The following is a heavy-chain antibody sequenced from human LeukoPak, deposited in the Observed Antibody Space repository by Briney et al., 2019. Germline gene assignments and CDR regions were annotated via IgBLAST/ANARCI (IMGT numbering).Heavy chain of an antibody. D-gene: IGHD3-10*01. CDR2: IIPIFGTA. CDR3: ASVREIYYCTYYFDY. V-gene: IGHV1-69*13. Sequence: PRASVKVSCKASGGTFSSYAISWVRQAPGQGLEWMGGIIPIFGTANYAQKFQGRVTITADESTSTAYMELSSLRSEDTAVYYCASVREIYYCTYYFDYWGQGTLVTVSS. J-gene: IGHJ4*02. CDR1: GGTFSSYA.